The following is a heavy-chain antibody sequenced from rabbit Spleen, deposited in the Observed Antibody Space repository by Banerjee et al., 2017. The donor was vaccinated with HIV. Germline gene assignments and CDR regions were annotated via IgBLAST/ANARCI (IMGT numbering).Heavy chain of an antibody. CDR2: IDVAKYGTT. CDR1: GFSFSNKAV. CDR3: ARDSAGREDFNL. J-gene: IGHJ4*01. D-gene: IGHD4-2*01. Sequence: QEQLVESGGGLVQPGGSLKLSCTASGFSFSNKAVMCWVRQAPGKGLEWIACIDVAKYGTTYYASWAKGRFTISKTSSTTVTLQMTSLTVADTATYFCARDSAGREDFNLWGPGTLVTVS. V-gene: IGHV1S45*01.